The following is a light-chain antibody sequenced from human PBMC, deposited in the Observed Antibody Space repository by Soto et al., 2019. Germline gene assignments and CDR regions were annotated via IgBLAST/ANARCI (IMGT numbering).Light chain of an antibody. CDR3: TSYAGSNNLEV. J-gene: IGLJ2*01. CDR2: EVS. Sequence: QSALTQPPSASGSPGQSVTISCTGTSSDVGGYNYVSWYQQHPGKAPKLMIFEVSQRPSGVPDRFSGSKSGNTASLTVSGLQVEDEADYYCTSYAGSNNLEVFGGGTKLTVL. CDR1: SSDVGGYNY. V-gene: IGLV2-8*01.